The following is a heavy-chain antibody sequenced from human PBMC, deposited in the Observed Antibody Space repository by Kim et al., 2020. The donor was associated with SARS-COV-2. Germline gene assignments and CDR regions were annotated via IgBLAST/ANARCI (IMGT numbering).Heavy chain of an antibody. V-gene: IGHV4-59*01. D-gene: IGHD3-3*01. CDR3: ARAYYDFWSGYYGRGYYYYYYMDV. CDR1: GGSISSYY. Sequence: SETLSRTCTVSGGSISSYYWSWIRQPPGKGLEWIGYIYYSGSTNYNPSLKSRVTISVDTSKNQFSLKLSSVTAADTAVYYCARAYYDFWSGYYGRGYYYYYYMDVWGKGTTVTVSS. J-gene: IGHJ6*03. CDR2: IYYSGST.